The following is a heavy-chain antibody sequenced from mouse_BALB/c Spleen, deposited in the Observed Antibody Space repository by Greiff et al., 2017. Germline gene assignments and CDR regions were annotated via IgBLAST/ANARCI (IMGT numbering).Heavy chain of an antibody. CDR1: GFTFSSYT. V-gene: IGHV5-12-2*01. J-gene: IGHJ4*01. Sequence: EVKLVESGGGLVQPGGSLKLSCAASGFTFSSYTMSWVRQTPEKRLEWVAYISNCGGSTYYPDNVKGRFTISRDNAKNTLYLQMSSLKSEDTAMYYCARHRSSCSYAMDYWGQGTSVTVSS. D-gene: IGHD1-1*01. CDR2: ISNCGGST. CDR3: ARHRSSCSYAMDY.